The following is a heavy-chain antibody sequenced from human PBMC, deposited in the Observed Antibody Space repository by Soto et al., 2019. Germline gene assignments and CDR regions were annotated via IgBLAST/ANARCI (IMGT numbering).Heavy chain of an antibody. D-gene: IGHD2-8*01. CDR1: GVTVSNND. CDR2: MYSGGGT. CDR3: ARDPGVNWA. V-gene: IGHV3-66*01. Sequence: RGSLRVCCGASGVTVSNNDMTWVRQAPGKGLEWVSNMYSGGGTYYTDSVKGRFTISRDSSTNTLYLQMDNVRAEDTAVYFCARDPGVNWAWGKATPVTVSS. J-gene: IGHJ6*03.